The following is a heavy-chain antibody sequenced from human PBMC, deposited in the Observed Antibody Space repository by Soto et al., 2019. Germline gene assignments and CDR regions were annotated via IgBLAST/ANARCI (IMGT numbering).Heavy chain of an antibody. J-gene: IGHJ6*02. CDR3: TRDHNFGFILYAMDV. V-gene: IGHV1-46*01. CDR2: INPSSGRT. Sequence: ASVKVSCKASGYTFTSYSMHWVRQAPGQGLEWMGIINPSSGRTSYAQNFQGRVTMTSDTSTSIVYMEMSSLKSEDTAVYYCTRDHNFGFILYAMDVWGQGTTVTVSS. D-gene: IGHD2-15*01. CDR1: GYTFTSYS.